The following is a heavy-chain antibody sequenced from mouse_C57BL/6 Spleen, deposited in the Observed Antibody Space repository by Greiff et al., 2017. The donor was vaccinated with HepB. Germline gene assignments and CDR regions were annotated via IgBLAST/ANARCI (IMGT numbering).Heavy chain of an antibody. CDR3: ARSSNYEAMDY. D-gene: IGHD2-5*01. J-gene: IGHJ4*01. V-gene: IGHV1-42*01. Sequence: DVKLQESGPELVKPGASVKISCKASGYSFTGYYMNWVKQSPEKSLEWIGEINPSTGGTTYNQKFKAKATLTVDKSSSTAYMQLKSLTSEDSAVYYCARSSNYEAMDYWGQGTSVTVSS. CDR2: INPSTGGT. CDR1: GYSFTGYY.